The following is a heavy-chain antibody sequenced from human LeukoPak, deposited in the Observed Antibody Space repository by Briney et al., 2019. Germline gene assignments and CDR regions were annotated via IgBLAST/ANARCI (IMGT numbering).Heavy chain of an antibody. J-gene: IGHJ4*02. Sequence: SETLSLTCTVSGGSISSYYWSWIRQPPGKGLEWIGEINHSGSTNYNPSLKSRVTISVDTSKNQFSLKLSSVTAADTAVYYCARRGWVFSDGVPSYYFDYWGQGTLVTVSS. CDR1: GGSISSYY. V-gene: IGHV4-34*01. D-gene: IGHD6-13*01. CDR2: INHSGST. CDR3: ARRGWVFSDGVPSYYFDY.